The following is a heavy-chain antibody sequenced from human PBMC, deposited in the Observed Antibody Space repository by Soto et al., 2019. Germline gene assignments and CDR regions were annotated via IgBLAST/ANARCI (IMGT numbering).Heavy chain of an antibody. J-gene: IGHJ4*02. D-gene: IGHD6-19*01. CDR1: GFTFSNAW. CDR2: IKSKTDGGTT. CDR3: TTTNERMIAVAGNRIFPY. V-gene: IGHV3-15*07. Sequence: GGSLRLSCAASGFTFSNAWMNWVRQAPGKGLEWVCRIKSKTDGGTTDYAAPVKGRFTISRDDSKNTLYMQMNSLKTEDTAVYYCTTTNERMIAVAGNRIFPYWGQGTLVTVSS.